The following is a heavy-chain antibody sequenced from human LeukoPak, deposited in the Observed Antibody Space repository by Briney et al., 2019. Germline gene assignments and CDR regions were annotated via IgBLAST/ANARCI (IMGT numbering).Heavy chain of an antibody. CDR2: INPNSGGT. D-gene: IGHD6-19*01. J-gene: IGHJ6*03. CDR3: AREFEQWLAGRYYYYYYMDV. Sequence: ASVKVSCKASGYTFTGYYMHWVRQAPGQGLEWMGWINPNSGGTNYAQKLQGRVTMTTDTSTSTAYMELRSLRSDDTAVYYCAREFEQWLAGRYYYYYYMDVWGKGTTVTVSS. V-gene: IGHV1-2*02. CDR1: GYTFTGYY.